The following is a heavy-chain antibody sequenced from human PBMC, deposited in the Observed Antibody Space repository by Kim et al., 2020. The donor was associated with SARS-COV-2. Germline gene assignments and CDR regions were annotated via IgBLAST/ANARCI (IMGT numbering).Heavy chain of an antibody. J-gene: IGHJ4*02. Sequence: YADDLQGRYTNDRDNAKSSLDLQMNSLRAEDTGVYYCARNRGWQDAFDYWGQGTLVTVSS. CDR3: ARNRGWQDAFDY. V-gene: IGHV3-11*04. D-gene: IGHD6-19*01.